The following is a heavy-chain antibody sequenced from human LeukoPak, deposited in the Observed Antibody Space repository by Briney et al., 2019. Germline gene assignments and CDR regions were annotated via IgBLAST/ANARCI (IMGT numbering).Heavy chain of an antibody. J-gene: IGHJ3*02. V-gene: IGHV4-39*01. CDR1: GGSISSSSYY. D-gene: IGHD3-10*01. CDR2: MYYSGTA. Sequence: PSETLSLTCTVSGGSISSSSYYWGWIRQAPGKGLEWIGYMYYSGTAYYNMSLKRRVTISVDTSKNQFSLKLSSVPATDTAVYYCAGSGTYSDDAFDIWGQGTMVTVSS. CDR3: AGSGTYSDDAFDI.